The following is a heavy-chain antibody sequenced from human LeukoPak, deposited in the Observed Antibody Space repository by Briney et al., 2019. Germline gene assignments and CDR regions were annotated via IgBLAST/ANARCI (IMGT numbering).Heavy chain of an antibody. D-gene: IGHD2-21*01. V-gene: IGHV3-48*01. Sequence: GGSLRLSCAASAFTFSSYSMNWVRQAPGKELEWLSYISSSSSTIHYADSVKGRFTISRDSSKNTLFLQMNRLRPEDAAVYYCAKAPVTTCRGAYCYPFDYWGQGTLVTVSS. CDR2: ISSSSSTI. CDR3: AKAPVTTCRGAYCYPFDY. CDR1: AFTFSSYS. J-gene: IGHJ4*02.